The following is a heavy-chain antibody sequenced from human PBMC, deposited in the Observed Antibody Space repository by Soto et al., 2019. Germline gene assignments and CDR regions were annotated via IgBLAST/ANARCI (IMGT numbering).Heavy chain of an antibody. D-gene: IGHD3-10*01. J-gene: IGHJ6*02. CDR2: ISSSSSYI. Sequence: EVQLVESGGGLVKPGGSLRLSCAASGFTFSSYSMNWVRQAPGKGLEWVSSISSSSSYIYYADSVKGRFTISRDNAKNSLYLQMNSLRAEDTAVYYCARDAWFGELFGGGPSDYYYGMDVWGQGTTVTVSS. V-gene: IGHV3-21*01. CDR1: GFTFSSYS. CDR3: ARDAWFGELFGGGPSDYYYGMDV.